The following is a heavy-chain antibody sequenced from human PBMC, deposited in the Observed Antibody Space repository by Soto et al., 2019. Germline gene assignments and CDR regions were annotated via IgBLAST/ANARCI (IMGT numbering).Heavy chain of an antibody. CDR3: ARCRHDDLLTGYGENDY. D-gene: IGHD3-9*01. V-gene: IGHV3-11*06. Sequence: GGSLRLSCAASGFTFSDYYMSWIRQAPGKGLEWVSYISSSSSYTNYADSVKGRFTISRDNAKNSLYLQMNSLRAEDTAVYYCARCRHDDLLTGYGENDYWGQGTLVTVSS. J-gene: IGHJ4*02. CDR1: GFTFSDYY. CDR2: ISSSSSYT.